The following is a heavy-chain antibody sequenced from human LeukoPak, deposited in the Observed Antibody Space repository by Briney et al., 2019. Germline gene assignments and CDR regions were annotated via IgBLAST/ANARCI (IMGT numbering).Heavy chain of an antibody. V-gene: IGHV3-43D*04. J-gene: IGHJ4*02. Sequence: GGSLRLSCAASGFTFDDYAMHWVRQAPGKGLEWVSLISWDGGSTYYADSVKGRFTISRDNSKNSLYLQTNSLRAEDTALYYCAKIDGYCSGGSCYSFDYWGQGTLVTVSS. D-gene: IGHD2-15*01. CDR1: GFTFDDYA. CDR3: AKIDGYCSGGSCYSFDY. CDR2: ISWDGGST.